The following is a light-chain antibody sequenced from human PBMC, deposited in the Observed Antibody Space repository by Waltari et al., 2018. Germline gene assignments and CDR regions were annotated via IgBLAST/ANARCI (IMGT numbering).Light chain of an antibody. Sequence: EIVLTQSPGTLSLSPGERVTLSCRASQSVCRSLAWYQQKPGQAPRLLIYDAFTRATGIADRFSGSGSGTDFSLTISRLDPEDFAVYYCQMYVRLPATFGQGTKVEIK. CDR1: QSVCRS. J-gene: IGKJ1*01. CDR2: DAF. V-gene: IGKV3-20*01. CDR3: QMYVRLPAT.